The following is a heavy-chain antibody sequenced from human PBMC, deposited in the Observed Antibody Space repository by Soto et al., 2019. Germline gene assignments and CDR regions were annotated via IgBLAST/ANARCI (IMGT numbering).Heavy chain of an antibody. CDR1: SDSISRYY. V-gene: IGHV4-59*01. CDR2: IYYTGST. D-gene: IGHD5-18*01. CDR3: ASGGDGYTTSFFYY. Sequence: ETLSLTYTVSSDSISRYYWSWIRQPPGKRLEWIGYIYYTGSTNSNPSLRSRLTMSVDASQNQFSLRLNSVTAADTAVYYCASGGDGYTTSFFYYCGLGTLVTVSS. J-gene: IGHJ4*02.